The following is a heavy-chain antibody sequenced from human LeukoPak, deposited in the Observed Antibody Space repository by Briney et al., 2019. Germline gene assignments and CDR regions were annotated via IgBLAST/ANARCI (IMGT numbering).Heavy chain of an antibody. CDR1: GFTFSSYA. V-gene: IGHV3-23*01. CDR2: LSGSGGST. D-gene: IGHD3-22*01. CDR3: ARGGSYYYDTSAYFAY. Sequence: GGSLRLSCAASGFTFSSYAMSWVRQAPGKGPEWVSALSGSGGSTYYADSVKGRFTISRDNSKNTLYLQMNSLRAEDTAVYYCARGGSYYYDTSAYFAYWGQGTLVTVSS. J-gene: IGHJ4*02.